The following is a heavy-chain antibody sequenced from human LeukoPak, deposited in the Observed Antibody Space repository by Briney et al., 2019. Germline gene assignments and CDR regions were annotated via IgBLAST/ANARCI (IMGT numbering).Heavy chain of an antibody. CDR3: ARQERYCSNGVCLKNFDY. Sequence: SETLSLTCTVSGASISSSIYYWRWIRQPPGKGLEWIGSIYYSGSTYYNPSLKSRVTISVDTSKNQFSLKLSSVTAADTAVYYCARQERYCSNGVCLKNFDYWGQGTLVTVSS. D-gene: IGHD2-8*01. V-gene: IGHV4-39*01. J-gene: IGHJ4*02. CDR1: GASISSSIYY. CDR2: IYYSGST.